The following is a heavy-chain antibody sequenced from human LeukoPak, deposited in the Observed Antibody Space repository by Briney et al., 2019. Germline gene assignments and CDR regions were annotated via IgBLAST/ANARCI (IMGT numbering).Heavy chain of an antibody. CDR1: GYTFTSYG. J-gene: IGHJ4*02. Sequence: GASAKVSCKASGYTFTSYGISWVRQAPGQGLEWMGWISAYNGNTNYAQKLQGRVTMTTDTSTSTAYMELRSLRSDDTAVYYCARDRGIGSSWSGTNFDYWGQGTLVTVSS. D-gene: IGHD6-13*01. CDR2: ISAYNGNT. CDR3: ARDRGIGSSWSGTNFDY. V-gene: IGHV1-18*01.